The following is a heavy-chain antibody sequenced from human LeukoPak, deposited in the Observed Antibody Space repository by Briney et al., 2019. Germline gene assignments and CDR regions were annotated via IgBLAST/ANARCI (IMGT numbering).Heavy chain of an antibody. D-gene: IGHD4-17*01. CDR3: ARGGGDYDAFDI. V-gene: IGHV3-48*03. CDR1: GFTFSSYE. Sequence: PGGSLRLSCAASGFTFSSYEMNWVRQAPGKGLEWVSYISSSGSTMYYADSVKGRFTISRDNAKNSLYLQMNSLRAEDTAVYYCARGGGDYDAFDIWGQGTMVTVSS. CDR2: ISSSGSTM. J-gene: IGHJ3*02.